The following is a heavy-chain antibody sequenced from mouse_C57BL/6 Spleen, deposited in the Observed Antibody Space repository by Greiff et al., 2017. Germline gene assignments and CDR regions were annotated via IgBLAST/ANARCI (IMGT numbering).Heavy chain of an antibody. D-gene: IGHD2-3*01. CDR1: SYTFTSYW. CDR2: INPSNGGT. Sequence: QVQLQQPGTELVKPGASVKLSCKASSYTFTSYWMHWVKQRPGQGLEWIGNINPSNGGTNYNEKFKSKATLTVDKSSSTAYMQLSSLTSEDSAVYYCASYDGYRYAMDYWGQGTSVTVSS. CDR3: ASYDGYRYAMDY. J-gene: IGHJ4*01. V-gene: IGHV1-53*01.